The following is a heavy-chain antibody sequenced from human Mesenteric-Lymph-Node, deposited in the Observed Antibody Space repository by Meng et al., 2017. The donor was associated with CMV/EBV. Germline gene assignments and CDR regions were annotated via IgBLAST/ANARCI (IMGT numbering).Heavy chain of an antibody. CDR2: ISYDGSNK. J-gene: IGHJ4*02. CDR1: GFTFSSYA. V-gene: IGHV3-30*04. CDR3: AKFGDSVTLDY. D-gene: IGHD3-16*01. Sequence: GESLKISCAASGFTFSSYAMHWVRQAPGKGLEWVAVISYDGSNKYYADSVKGRFTISRDNSKNTLYLQMNSLRAEDTAVYYCAKFGDSVTLDYWGQGTLVTVSS.